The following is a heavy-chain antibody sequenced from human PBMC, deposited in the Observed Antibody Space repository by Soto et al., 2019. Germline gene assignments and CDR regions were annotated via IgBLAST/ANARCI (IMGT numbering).Heavy chain of an antibody. D-gene: IGHD6-13*01. CDR1: GFTVSSNY. CDR3: ASCLAADGTGYMDV. V-gene: IGHV3-53*04. Sequence: EVQLVESGGGLVQPGGSLRLSCAASGFTVSSNYVNWVRQAPGKGLEWVSVIYSGGNTYYADSVKGRFTISRHNSKNKLYLQMNTLRAEDTAVYYCASCLAADGTGYMDVWGEGTTVTVSS. J-gene: IGHJ6*03. CDR2: IYSGGNT.